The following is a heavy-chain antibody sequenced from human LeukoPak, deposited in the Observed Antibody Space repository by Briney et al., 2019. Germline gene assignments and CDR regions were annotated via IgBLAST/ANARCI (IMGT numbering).Heavy chain of an antibody. Sequence: SETLSLTCAVYGGSFSGYYWSWIRQPPGKGLEWIGEINHSGSTIYNPSLKSRVTISVDTSKNQFSLKLSSVTAADTAVYYCARVRYGIVVWGQGTLVTVSS. D-gene: IGHD3-22*01. CDR1: GGSFSGYY. CDR2: INHSGST. J-gene: IGHJ4*02. V-gene: IGHV4-34*01. CDR3: ARVRYGIVV.